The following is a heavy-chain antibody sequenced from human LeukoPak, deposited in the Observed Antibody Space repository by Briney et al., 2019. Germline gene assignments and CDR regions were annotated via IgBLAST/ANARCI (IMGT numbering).Heavy chain of an antibody. Sequence: ASVKVSCKASGGTFSSYAISWVRQAPGQGPEWMGGIIPIFGTANYAQKFQGRVTITADESTSTAYMELSSLRSEDTAVYYCAREVVEVPAATEGYYYGMDVWGQGTTVTVSS. CDR3: AREVVEVPAATEGYYYGMDV. J-gene: IGHJ6*02. V-gene: IGHV1-69*13. D-gene: IGHD2-2*01. CDR2: IIPIFGTA. CDR1: GGTFSSYA.